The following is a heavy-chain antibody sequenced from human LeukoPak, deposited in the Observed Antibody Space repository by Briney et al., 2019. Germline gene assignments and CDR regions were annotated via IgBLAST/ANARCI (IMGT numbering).Heavy chain of an antibody. CDR2: IIPIFGTA. V-gene: IGHV1-69*13. Sequence: SVKVSCKASGYTFSTYGISWVRQAPGQGLEWMGGIIPIFGTANYAQKFQGRVTITADESTSTAYMELSSLRSEDTAVYYCARAPDTEYYFDYWGQGTLVTVSS. CDR3: ARAPDTEYYFDY. CDR1: GYTFSTYG. D-gene: IGHD2-8*02. J-gene: IGHJ4*02.